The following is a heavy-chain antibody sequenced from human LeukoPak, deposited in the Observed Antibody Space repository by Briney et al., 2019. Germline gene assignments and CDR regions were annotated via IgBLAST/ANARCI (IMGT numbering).Heavy chain of an antibody. CDR3: AKGSYYDSSGSFYFDY. CDR1: GFTFSSYS. D-gene: IGHD3-22*01. Sequence: GGSLRLSCAASGFTFSSYSMNWVRQAPGKGLEWVSSISSGSNSINYADSVKGRFTISRDNSKNTLYVQVNSLGTEDTAAYYCAKGSYYDSSGSFYFDYWGQGTLVTVSS. CDR2: ISSGSNSI. V-gene: IGHV3-21*04. J-gene: IGHJ4*02.